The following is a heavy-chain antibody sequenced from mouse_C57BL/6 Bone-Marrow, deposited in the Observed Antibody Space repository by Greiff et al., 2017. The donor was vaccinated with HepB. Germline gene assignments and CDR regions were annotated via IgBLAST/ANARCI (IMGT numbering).Heavy chain of an antibody. J-gene: IGHJ2*01. CDR1: GYTFTDYY. V-gene: IGHV1-26*01. CDR3: ARGGSRGYYFDY. Sequence: EVQLQQSGPELVKPGASVKISCKASGYTFTDYYMNWVKQSHGKSLEWIGDINPNNGGTSYNQKFKGKATLTVDKSSSTAYMELRSLTSEDSAVYYCARGGSRGYYFDYWGQGTTLTVSS. CDR2: INPNNGGT.